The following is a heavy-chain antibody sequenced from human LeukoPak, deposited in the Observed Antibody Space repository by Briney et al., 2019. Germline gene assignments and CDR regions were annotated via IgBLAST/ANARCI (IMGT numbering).Heavy chain of an antibody. CDR3: AREGDCSGGSCYRPPASFDY. Sequence: ASVKVSCKASGGTFSSYAISWVRQAPGQGLEWMGGIIPIFGTANYAQKFQGRVTITADKSTSTAYMELSSLRSEDTAVYYCAREGDCSGGSCYRPPASFDYWGQGTLVTVSS. J-gene: IGHJ4*02. CDR1: GGTFSSYA. V-gene: IGHV1-69*06. CDR2: IIPIFGTA. D-gene: IGHD2-15*01.